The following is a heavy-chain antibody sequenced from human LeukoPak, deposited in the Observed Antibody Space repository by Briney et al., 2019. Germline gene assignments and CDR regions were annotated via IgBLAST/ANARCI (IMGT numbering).Heavy chain of an antibody. V-gene: IGHV3-74*01. D-gene: IGHD3-22*01. CDR1: GFTFSSYA. CDR3: ARGGYYDSSGYYYVY. Sequence: PGGSLRLSCAASGFTFSSYAMHWVRQAPGKGLVWVSRINSDGSSTSYADSVKGRFTISRDNAKNTLYLQMNSLRAEDTAVYYCARGGYYDSSGYYYVYWGQGTLVTVSS. CDR2: INSDGSST. J-gene: IGHJ4*02.